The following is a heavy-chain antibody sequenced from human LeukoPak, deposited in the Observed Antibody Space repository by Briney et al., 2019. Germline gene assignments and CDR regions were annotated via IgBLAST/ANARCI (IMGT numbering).Heavy chain of an antibody. CDR3: ARVIAAAGPRGYYYYYMDV. CDR1: GGSFSGYY. Sequence: SETLSLTCAVYGGSFSGYYWSWIRQPPGKGLEWIGEINHSGSTNYNPSLKSRVTISVDTSKNQFSLKLSSVTAADTAVYYCARVIAAAGPRGYYYYYMDVWGKGTTVTVSS. CDR2: INHSGST. D-gene: IGHD6-13*01. J-gene: IGHJ6*03. V-gene: IGHV4-34*01.